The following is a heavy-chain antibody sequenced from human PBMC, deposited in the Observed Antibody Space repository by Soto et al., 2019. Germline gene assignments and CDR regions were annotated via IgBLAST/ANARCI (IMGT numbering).Heavy chain of an antibody. CDR1: GGSISSYY. J-gene: IGHJ4*02. V-gene: IGHV4-59*08. Sequence: QVQLQESGPGLVKPSETLSLTCTVSGGSISSYYWSWIRQPPGKGLEWIGYIYYSGSTNYNPSLKTRFTISVDKSKNQFSMKLNSMTAADTAVYYCARHNDGSGSTYFDYWGQGTLVTVSS. CDR2: IYYSGST. CDR3: ARHNDGSGSTYFDY. D-gene: IGHD3-10*01.